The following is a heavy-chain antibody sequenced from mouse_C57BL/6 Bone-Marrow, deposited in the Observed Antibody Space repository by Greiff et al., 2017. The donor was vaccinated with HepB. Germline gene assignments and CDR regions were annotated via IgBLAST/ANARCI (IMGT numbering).Heavy chain of an antibody. CDR1: GYTFTDYE. J-gene: IGHJ3*01. CDR2: IDPETGGT. Sequence: VQLQQSGAELVRPGASVTLSRKASGYTFTDYEMHWVKQTPVHGLEWIGAIDPETGGTAYNQKFKGKAILTADKSSSTAYMELRSLTSEDSAVYYCTTPFAYWGQGTLVTVSA. V-gene: IGHV1-15*01. CDR3: TTPFAY.